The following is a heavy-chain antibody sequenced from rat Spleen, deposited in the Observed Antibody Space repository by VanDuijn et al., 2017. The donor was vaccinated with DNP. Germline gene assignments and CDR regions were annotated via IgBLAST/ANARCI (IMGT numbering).Heavy chain of an antibody. CDR1: GFTFSNYY. D-gene: IGHD1-4*01. V-gene: IGHV5-27*01. CDR3: TTGAGSP. CDR2: ITNSGRRT. Sequence: EVQLVESGGGLVQPGRSLKLSCAASGFTFSNYYMAWVRQAPKKGLEWVASITNSGRRTYYRDSLKGRITISRDNAKSTLYLQMDSLRSEDTATYYCTTGAGSPWGQGTSVTVSS. J-gene: IGHJ4*01.